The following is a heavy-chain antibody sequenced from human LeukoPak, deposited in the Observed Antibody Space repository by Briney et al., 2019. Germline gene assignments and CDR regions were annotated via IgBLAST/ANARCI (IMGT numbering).Heavy chain of an antibody. J-gene: IGHJ4*02. CDR2: INHSGST. D-gene: IGHD6-19*01. Sequence: SETLSLTCAVYGGSFSGYYWSWIRQPPGKGLEWIGEINHSGSTNYNPSLKSRVTISVDTPKNQFSLKLSSVTAADTAVYYCAREGGWYRDYWGQGTLVTVSS. CDR3: AREGGWYRDY. V-gene: IGHV4-34*01. CDR1: GGSFSGYY.